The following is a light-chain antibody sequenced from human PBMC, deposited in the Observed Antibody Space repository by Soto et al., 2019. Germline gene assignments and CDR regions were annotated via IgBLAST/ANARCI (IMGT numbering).Light chain of an antibody. J-gene: IGLJ1*01. Sequence: QSVLTQPPSASASLGASVTLTCTLSSAYSNYKVDWYQQRPGKGPRFVMRVGTGGIVGSKGDGIPDRLSVLGSGLNRYLTIKNIQEEDESDYHCGADHGSGSNVVYVFGTGTKLTVL. CDR1: SAYSNYK. CDR3: GADHGSGSNVVYV. CDR2: VGTGGIVG. V-gene: IGLV9-49*01.